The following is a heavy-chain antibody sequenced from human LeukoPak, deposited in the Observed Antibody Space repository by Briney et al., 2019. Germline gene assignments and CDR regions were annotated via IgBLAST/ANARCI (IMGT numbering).Heavy chain of an antibody. CDR3: ARRISITGREFDY. Sequence: GESLKISCKGSGFDFDTYWIAWVRQKPGEGLEWMGIVHPSDSDTRNSPSVQGQVIISADKSISTAHLQWSSLKDSDTAIYYCARRISITGREFDYWGQGTLVSVSS. CDR1: GFDFDTYW. D-gene: IGHD1-20*01. V-gene: IGHV5-51*01. CDR2: VHPSDSDT. J-gene: IGHJ4*02.